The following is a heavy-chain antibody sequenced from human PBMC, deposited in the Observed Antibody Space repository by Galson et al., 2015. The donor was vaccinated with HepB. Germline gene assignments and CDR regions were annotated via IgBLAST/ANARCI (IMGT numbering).Heavy chain of an antibody. CDR1: GGSISSYY. Sequence: ETLSLTCTVSGGSISSYYWSWIRQPPGKGLEWIGYIYYSGSTNYNPSLKSRVTISVDTSKNQFSLKLSSVTAADTAVYYCARHPFLGYCSGGSCYVDYWGQGTLVTVSS. CDR2: IYYSGST. D-gene: IGHD2-15*01. J-gene: IGHJ4*02. CDR3: ARHPFLGYCSGGSCYVDY. V-gene: IGHV4-59*08.